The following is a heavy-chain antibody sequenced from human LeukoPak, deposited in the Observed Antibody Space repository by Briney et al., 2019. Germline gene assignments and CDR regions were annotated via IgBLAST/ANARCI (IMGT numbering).Heavy chain of an antibody. D-gene: IGHD5-12*01. J-gene: IGHJ5*02. CDR3: ARDVPVATSLEWFDP. CDR2: ISPSNDDT. Sequence: GASVKVSCKASGYNFDKYDLTWLRQAPGQGLEWMGWISPSNDDTKYAQNFQGRVTLTTDTSTSTAYMELTNLRSDDTAVYYCARDVPVATSLEWFDPWGQGTLVIVSS. V-gene: IGHV1-18*01. CDR1: GYNFDKYD.